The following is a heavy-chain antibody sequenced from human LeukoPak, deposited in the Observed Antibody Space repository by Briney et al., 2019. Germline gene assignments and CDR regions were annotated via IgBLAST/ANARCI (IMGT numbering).Heavy chain of an antibody. CDR2: FDPEDGET. J-gene: IGHJ3*02. CDR1: GYTLTELS. D-gene: IGHD6-19*01. Sequence: ASVKVSCKVSGYTLTELSMHWVRQAPGKGLEWMGGFDPEDGETIYAQKFQGRVTMTEDTSTDTAYMELSSLRSEDTAVYYCATALVAGPTDAFDIWGPGTIATVSS. V-gene: IGHV1-24*01. CDR3: ATALVAGPTDAFDI.